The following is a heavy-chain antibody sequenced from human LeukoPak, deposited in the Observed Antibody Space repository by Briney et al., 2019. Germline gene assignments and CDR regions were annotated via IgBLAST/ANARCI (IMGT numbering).Heavy chain of an antibody. D-gene: IGHD3-22*01. Sequence: GGSLRPSCAASGFTFSSYSMNWVRQAPGKGLEWVSSISSSSSYIYYADSVKGRFTISRDNAKNSLYPQMNSLRAEDTAVYYCARDRRRYYDSSGYSDAFDIWGQGTMVTVSS. V-gene: IGHV3-21*01. CDR2: ISSSSSYI. J-gene: IGHJ3*02. CDR3: ARDRRRYYDSSGYSDAFDI. CDR1: GFTFSSYS.